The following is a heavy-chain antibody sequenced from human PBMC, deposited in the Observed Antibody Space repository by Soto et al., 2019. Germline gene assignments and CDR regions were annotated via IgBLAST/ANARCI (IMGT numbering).Heavy chain of an antibody. CDR1: GYIFTSYG. D-gene: IGHD2-2*02. V-gene: IGHV1-18*04. J-gene: IGHJ4*02. CDR3: ARDHCSSTSCYSAVDY. Sequence: QVQLVQSGAEVKKPGASVKVSCKASGYIFTSYGISWVRQAPGQGLEWMGWISGYNGNTNYAQKLQGRVTVTTDTSTSTAYMELRSLRSDDTAVYYCARDHCSSTSCYSAVDYWGQGTLVTVSS. CDR2: ISGYNGNT.